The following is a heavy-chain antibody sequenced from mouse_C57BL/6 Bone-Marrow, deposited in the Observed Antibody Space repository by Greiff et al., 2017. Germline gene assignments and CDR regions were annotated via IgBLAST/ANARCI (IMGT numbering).Heavy chain of an antibody. D-gene: IGHD1-1*01. J-gene: IGHJ4*01. CDR2: IYPGGGYT. V-gene: IGHV1-63*01. CDR3: ANYYDGSSYGYAMDY. CDR1: GYTFTNYW. Sequence: QVQLQQPGAELVRPGTSMKMSCKASGYTFTNYWIGWAKQRPGHGLEWIGDIYPGGGYTNYNEKFKGKATLTADKSSSTAYMQVNSLTSEDSAIYYCANYYDGSSYGYAMDYWGQGTSVTVSA.